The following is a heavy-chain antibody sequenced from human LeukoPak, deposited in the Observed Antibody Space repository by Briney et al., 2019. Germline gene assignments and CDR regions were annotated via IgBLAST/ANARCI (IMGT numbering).Heavy chain of an antibody. CDR1: GGSFSGYY. Sequence: TSETLSLTCAVYGGSFSGYYWSWIRQPPGKGLEWIGEINHSGSTNYNPSLKSRVTISVDTSKNQFSLKLSSVTAADTAVYYCARGSPRFDPWGQGTLVTVSS. CDR3: ARGSPRFDP. V-gene: IGHV4-34*01. J-gene: IGHJ5*02. CDR2: INHSGST.